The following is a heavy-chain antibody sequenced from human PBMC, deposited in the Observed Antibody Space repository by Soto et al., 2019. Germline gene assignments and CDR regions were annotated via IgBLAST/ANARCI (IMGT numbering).Heavy chain of an antibody. CDR2: ISTSGVDI. J-gene: IGHJ3*02. Sequence: EVQVVESGGGLVQPGGSLRLSCAASGFSLSTHSFNWVRQAPGKGLEWISFISTSGVDIYYADSVKGRFTISRDTAKNAVYLQVDSLRVEDTAVYYCARDGVAGRGGFCVLDMWGQGTMVTVSS. V-gene: IGHV3-48*01. D-gene: IGHD6-19*01. CDR3: ARDGVAGRGGFCVLDM. CDR1: GFSLSTHS.